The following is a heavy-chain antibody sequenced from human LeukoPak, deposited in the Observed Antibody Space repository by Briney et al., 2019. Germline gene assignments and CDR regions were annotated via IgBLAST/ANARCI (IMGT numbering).Heavy chain of an antibody. J-gene: IGHJ4*02. CDR2: ISSSGSTI. CDR3: ARDGAAAAAYFDY. D-gene: IGHD6-13*01. CDR1: GFTFSDYY. V-gene: IGHV3-11*01. Sequence: GGSLRLPCAASGFTFSDYYMSWIRQAPGKGLEWVSYISSSGSTIYYADSVKGRFTISRDNAKNSLYLQMNSLRAEDTAVYYCARDGAAAAAYFDYWGQGTLVTVSS.